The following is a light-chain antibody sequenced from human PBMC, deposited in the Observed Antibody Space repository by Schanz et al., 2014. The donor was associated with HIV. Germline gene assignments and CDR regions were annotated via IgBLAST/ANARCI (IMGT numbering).Light chain of an antibody. CDR2: GAS. V-gene: IGKV3-20*01. CDR1: QSVSSSN. CDR3: QQYGSSPPIT. J-gene: IGKJ5*01. Sequence: EIVLTQSPAILSLSPGDRATLSCRASQSVSSSNLAWYQQKPGQAPRLLIYGASSRATGIPDRFSGSGFGTDFTLTINRVEPADFAVYYCQQYGSSPPITFGQGTRLEI.